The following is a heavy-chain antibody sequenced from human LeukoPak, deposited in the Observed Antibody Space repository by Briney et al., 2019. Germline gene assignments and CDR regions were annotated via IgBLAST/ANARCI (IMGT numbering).Heavy chain of an antibody. D-gene: IGHD3-22*01. Sequence: NPGGSLRLSCAASGFTFSTYSMNWVRQAPGKGLEWVGYIYYSGSTNYNPSLKSRVTISVDTSKNQFSLKLSSVTAADTAVYYCARRPPRYYYDSFDYWGQGTLVTVSS. CDR2: IYYSGST. V-gene: IGHV4-59*01. J-gene: IGHJ4*02. CDR3: ARRPPRYYYDSFDY. CDR1: GFTFSTYS.